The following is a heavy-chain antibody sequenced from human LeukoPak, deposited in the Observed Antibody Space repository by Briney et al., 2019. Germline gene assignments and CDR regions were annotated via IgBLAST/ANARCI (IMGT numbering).Heavy chain of an antibody. V-gene: IGHV1-69*13. Sequence: SVTVPCTASGDTFSATAISWVRQAPGQGLEWMGGIIPSWGTTNYAEQFQGRVTITADASTTAAYMELSSLTFEDTAVYYCARGVRRETSEFDSWGQGTLVSVSS. D-gene: IGHD3-10*02. CDR1: GDTFSATA. CDR3: ARGVRRETSEFDS. J-gene: IGHJ4*02. CDR2: IIPSWGTT.